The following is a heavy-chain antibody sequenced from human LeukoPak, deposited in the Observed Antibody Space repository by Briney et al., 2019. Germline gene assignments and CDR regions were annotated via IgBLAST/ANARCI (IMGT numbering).Heavy chain of an antibody. Sequence: ASVKVSCNASGSTFSTYGISWVRQAPGQGLEWMGWFSAYNGNTNYSQKLQGRVTMTTDTSTSTAYMELRSLRSDDTAVYYCATQVTVTPRGWFDPWGQGTLVTVSS. D-gene: IGHD4-17*01. CDR1: GSTFSTYG. CDR3: ATQVTVTPRGWFDP. CDR2: FSAYNGNT. J-gene: IGHJ5*02. V-gene: IGHV1-18*01.